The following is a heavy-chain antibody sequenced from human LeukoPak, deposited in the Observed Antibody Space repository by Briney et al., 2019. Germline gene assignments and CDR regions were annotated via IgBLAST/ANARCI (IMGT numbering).Heavy chain of an antibody. J-gene: IGHJ4*02. Sequence: GGSLRLSCAASGFTFSLSWMTWVRQSPGKGLEWVAVISYDGSNKYYADSVKGRFTISRDNSKNTLYLQMNSLRAEDTAVYYCAREALMSRGPCLDYWGQGTLVTVSS. D-gene: IGHD6-19*01. CDR1: GFTFSLSW. CDR3: AREALMSRGPCLDY. V-gene: IGHV3-30*03. CDR2: ISYDGSNK.